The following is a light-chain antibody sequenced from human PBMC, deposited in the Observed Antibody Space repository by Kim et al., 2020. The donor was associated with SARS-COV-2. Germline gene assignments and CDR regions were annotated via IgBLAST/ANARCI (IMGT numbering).Light chain of an antibody. Sequence: DVVMTQSPLSLPVTLGQPASISCRSSQSLVHSDGNTYLNWFQQRPGQSPRRLFYKVSNRDSGVPERFSGSGSGTDFTLKISRVEAEDVGVYYCMQGTHWPRTFGQGTKVDIK. V-gene: IGKV2-30*02. CDR1: QSLVHSDGNTY. CDR3: MQGTHWPRT. J-gene: IGKJ1*01. CDR2: KVS.